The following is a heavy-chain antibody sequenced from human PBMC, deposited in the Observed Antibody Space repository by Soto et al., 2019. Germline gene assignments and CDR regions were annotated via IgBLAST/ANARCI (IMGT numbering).Heavy chain of an antibody. CDR2: INHSGST. Sequence: QVQLQQWGAGLLKPSKTLSLTCAVYGGSLSGYYWSWTRQPPGKGLEWIGEINHSGSTNYNPSLKSRVTISVDTSKNQFSLKLSSVTAADTAVYYCARGCGRIFDYWGQGTLVTVSS. CDR1: GGSLSGYY. V-gene: IGHV4-34*01. D-gene: IGHD1-1*01. CDR3: ARGCGRIFDY. J-gene: IGHJ4*02.